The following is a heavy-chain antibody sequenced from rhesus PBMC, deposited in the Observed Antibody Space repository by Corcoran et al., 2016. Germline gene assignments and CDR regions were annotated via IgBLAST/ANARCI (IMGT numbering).Heavy chain of an antibody. Sequence: EVQLVQSGAEVKRPGESLKISCKTSGYSFTSYWISWVRQMPGKGLAWMGAIDPSDSDTGYTPSFQGQVTISADKSISTAYLQWSRLKASDTATYYCAKSPIAAAGLNYWGQGVLVTVSS. CDR3: AKSPIAAAGLNY. CDR2: IDPSDSDT. D-gene: IGHD6S26*01. CDR1: GYSFTSYW. V-gene: IGHV5-20*01. J-gene: IGHJ4*01.